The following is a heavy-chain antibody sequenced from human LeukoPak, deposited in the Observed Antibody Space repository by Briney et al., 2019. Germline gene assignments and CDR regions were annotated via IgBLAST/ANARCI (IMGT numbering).Heavy chain of an antibody. D-gene: IGHD5-24*01. J-gene: IGHJ2*01. Sequence: SVKVSCKASGGTVSSYAISWVRQAPGQGLEWMGGIIPIFGTANYAQKFQGRVTITADKSTSTAYRELSSLRSEDTAVYYCARRWGDGYNSERYFDLWGRGTLVTVSS. CDR2: IIPIFGTA. CDR1: GGTVSSYA. CDR3: ARRWGDGYNSERYFDL. V-gene: IGHV1-69*06.